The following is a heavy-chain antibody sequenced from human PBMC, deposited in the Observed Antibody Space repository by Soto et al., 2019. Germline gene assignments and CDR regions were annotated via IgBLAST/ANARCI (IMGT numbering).Heavy chain of an antibody. V-gene: IGHV4-34*01. CDR3: ARGLQWLDQLNDY. J-gene: IGHJ4*02. Sequence: PSETLSLTCAVYGGSFSGYYWSWIRQPPGKGLEWIGEINHFGRTNYTPSLKSRVTISLVTSKNLFSLMLSFVPAAYTAVYYCARGLQWLDQLNDYWGKGTLVTVSS. CDR1: GGSFSGYY. D-gene: IGHD6-19*01. CDR2: INHFGRT.